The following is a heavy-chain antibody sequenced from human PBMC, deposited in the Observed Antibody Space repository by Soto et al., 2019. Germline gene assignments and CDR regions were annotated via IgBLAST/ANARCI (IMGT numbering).Heavy chain of an antibody. D-gene: IGHD3-9*01. CDR1: GFTFGNYA. CDR3: ATIPNRYDALTGPGY. Sequence: GGSLRLSCAASGFTFGNYAMTWVRQAPGKGLECVSRISGSGGGTYYADSVKGRFTISRDNSENTLYLHLNSLRVEDTAIYYSATIPNRYDALTGPGYWGQGALATVSS. V-gene: IGHV3-23*01. J-gene: IGHJ4*02. CDR2: ISGSGGGT.